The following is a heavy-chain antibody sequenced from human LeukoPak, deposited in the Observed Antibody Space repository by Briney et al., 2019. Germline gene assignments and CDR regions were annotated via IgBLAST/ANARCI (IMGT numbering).Heavy chain of an antibody. D-gene: IGHD2-2*01. CDR2: MNPNSGNT. CDR3: ARGRRRRDIVVVPATWPMGY. Sequence: GASVKVSCKASGYTFTSHDINWVRQATGQGLEWMGWMNPNSGNTGYAQKFQGRVTITRNTSISTAYMELSSLRSEDTAVYYCARGRRRRDIVVVPATWPMGYWGQGTLVTVSS. V-gene: IGHV1-8*03. CDR1: GYTFTSHD. J-gene: IGHJ4*02.